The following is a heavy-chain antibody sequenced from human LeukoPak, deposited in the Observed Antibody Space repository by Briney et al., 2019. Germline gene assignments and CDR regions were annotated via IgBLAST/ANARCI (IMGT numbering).Heavy chain of an antibody. CDR2: INPSGRS. D-gene: IGHD2-15*01. CDR3: ARKLFTRYYFAMDV. Sequence: SETLSLTCAVSGETFSGYYWNWIRQPPGKGLEWIGQINPSGRSKYTPSLKSRVTISVYTSKNQFSLNLTSVTAADTAVYYCARKLFTRYYFAMDVWGQGTTATVSS. J-gene: IGHJ6*02. CDR1: GETFSGYY. V-gene: IGHV4-34*08.